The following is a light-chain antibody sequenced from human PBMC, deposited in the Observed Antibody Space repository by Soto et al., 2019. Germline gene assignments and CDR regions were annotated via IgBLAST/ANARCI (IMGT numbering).Light chain of an antibody. Sequence: QSALTQPPSASGSPGQSVSISCTGTGGDVGGYNYVSWYQQHPGKVPRLIIYDVNKRPSGVPDRFSGSKSDNTASLTVSGLQAEGEADYYCSSYAGFNNYVFGTGTKLTVL. CDR3: SSYAGFNNYV. CDR2: DVN. V-gene: IGLV2-8*01. J-gene: IGLJ1*01. CDR1: GGDVGGYNY.